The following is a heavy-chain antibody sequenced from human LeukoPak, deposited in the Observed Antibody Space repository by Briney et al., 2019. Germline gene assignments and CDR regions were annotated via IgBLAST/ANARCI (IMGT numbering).Heavy chain of an antibody. CDR3: ARDPRGVFWDRILTEGNWFDP. CDR2: INPNSGGT. V-gene: IGHV1-2*02. CDR1: GYTFTGYY. Sequence: ASVKVSCKASGYTFTGYYMHWVRQAPGQGLEWMGWINPNSGGTNYAQKFQGRVTMTRDTSISTAYMELSRLRSDDTAVYYCARDPRGVFWDRILTEGNWFDPWGQGTLVTVSS. J-gene: IGHJ5*02. D-gene: IGHD1-14*01.